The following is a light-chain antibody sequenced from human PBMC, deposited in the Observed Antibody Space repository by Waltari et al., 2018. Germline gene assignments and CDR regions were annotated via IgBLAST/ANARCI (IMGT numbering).Light chain of an antibody. CDR2: DNE. V-gene: IGLV1-51*01. CDR1: SSNIGNNY. J-gene: IGLJ2*01. Sequence: QSVLTQPPSVSAAPGQKVTISCSGSSSNIGNNYVSWYQQLPKTAPKVLIYDNEQRPSGCPYRFSGSKSGTSATRGITGRQTGDEAVYFCGTGDGSVSAVLFGGGTKLTVL. CDR3: GTGDGSVSAVL.